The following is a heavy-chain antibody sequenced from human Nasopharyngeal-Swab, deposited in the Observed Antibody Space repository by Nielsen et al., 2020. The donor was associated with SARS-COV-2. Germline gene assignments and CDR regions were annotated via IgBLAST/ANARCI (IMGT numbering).Heavy chain of an antibody. Sequence: WVRQAHGQRLEGMGWINAGNGNTKYSQKFQGRVTITRDTSASTAYMELSSLRSEDTAVYYCARGDYSSSWDRSYYGMDVWGQGTTVTVSS. CDR3: ARGDYSSSWDRSYYGMDV. CDR2: INAGNGNT. J-gene: IGHJ6*02. V-gene: IGHV1-3*01. D-gene: IGHD6-13*01.